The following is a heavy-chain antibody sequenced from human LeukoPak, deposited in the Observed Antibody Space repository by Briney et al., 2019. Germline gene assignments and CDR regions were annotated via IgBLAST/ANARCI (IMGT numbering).Heavy chain of an antibody. J-gene: IGHJ4*02. CDR3: VRALTGTDDF. V-gene: IGHV3-74*01. Sequence: GGSLRLSCAASGFTFSTSWMHWVRQAPGKGLVWVSRINIDGSMISYADSVKGRFTISRDNAKNTLYLQMNSLRVEDTAVYYCVRALTGTDDFWGQGTLVTVSS. D-gene: IGHD1-7*01. CDR2: INIDGSMI. CDR1: GFTFSTSW.